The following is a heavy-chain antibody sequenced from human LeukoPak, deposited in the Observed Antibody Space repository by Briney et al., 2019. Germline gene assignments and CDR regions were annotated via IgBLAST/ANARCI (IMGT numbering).Heavy chain of an antibody. V-gene: IGHV3-30-3*01. J-gene: IGHJ3*02. D-gene: IGHD4-17*01. Sequence: VISNXXSKXXXEDSXKGRFXISRDNSKNTLYLQMNSLRAEDTAVFYCXREYGDYGNAFDIWGQGTMVTVSS. CDR2: ISNXXSKX. CDR3: XREYGDYGNAFDI.